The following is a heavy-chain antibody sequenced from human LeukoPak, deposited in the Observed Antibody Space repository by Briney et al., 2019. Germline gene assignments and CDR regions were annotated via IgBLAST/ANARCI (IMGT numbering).Heavy chain of an antibody. CDR2: IYYSGST. CDR3: ARRFVGGGAFDI. D-gene: IGHD1-26*01. V-gene: IGHV4-59*08. CDR1: GGSFSGYY. Sequence: SETLSLTCAVYGGSFSGYYWSWIRQPPGKGLEWIGYIYYSGSTNYNPSLKSRVTISVDTSKNQFSLKLSSVTAADTAVYYCARRFVGGGAFDIWGQGTVVTVSS. J-gene: IGHJ3*02.